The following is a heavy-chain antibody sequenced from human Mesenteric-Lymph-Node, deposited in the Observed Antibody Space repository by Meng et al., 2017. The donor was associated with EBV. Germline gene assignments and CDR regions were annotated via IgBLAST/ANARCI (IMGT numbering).Heavy chain of an antibody. J-gene: IGHJ4*02. V-gene: IGHV3-23*04. CDR3: AKEPSVLDYFDY. D-gene: IGHD6-6*01. CDR2: IDASGANT. Sequence: EVQLVGSGGVWVQPGGSLSWSCAASGFTFSNSAMSWVRQAPGKGLEWVSAIDASGANTYHADSVKGRFTISKDNSKNRLYLQMNSLRAEDTAVYYCAKEPSVLDYFDYWGQGTLVTVSS. CDR1: GFTFSNSA.